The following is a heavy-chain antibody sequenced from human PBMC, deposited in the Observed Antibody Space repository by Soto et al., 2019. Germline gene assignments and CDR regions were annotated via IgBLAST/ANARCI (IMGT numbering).Heavy chain of an antibody. CDR3: ARERDDSYGYPFDY. V-gene: IGHV1-46*01. Sequence: ASVKVSCKASGYTFTRNFMHWVREAPGQGLEWMGVIQPRGTSTSYAQKFQGRVTMTRDTSTSTVYMELSSLRSEDTAVYYCARERDDSYGYPFDYWGQGTLVTVSS. CDR1: GYTFTRNF. D-gene: IGHD5-18*01. CDR2: IQPRGTST. J-gene: IGHJ4*02.